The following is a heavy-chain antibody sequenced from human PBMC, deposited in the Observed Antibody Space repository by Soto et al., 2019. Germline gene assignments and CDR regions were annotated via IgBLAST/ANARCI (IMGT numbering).Heavy chain of an antibody. J-gene: IGHJ4*02. Sequence: GASVKVSCKASGGTFSSYTISWVRQAPGQGLEWMGRIIPILGIANYAQKFQGRVTITADKSTSTAYMELSSLRSEDTAVYYCAREGSYRDFDYWGQGTLVTVSS. D-gene: IGHD3-16*02. CDR3: AREGSYRDFDY. V-gene: IGHV1-69*04. CDR1: GGTFSSYT. CDR2: IIPILGIA.